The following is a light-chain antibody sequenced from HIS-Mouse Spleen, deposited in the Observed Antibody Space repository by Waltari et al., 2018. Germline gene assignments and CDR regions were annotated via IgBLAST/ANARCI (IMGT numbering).Light chain of an antibody. Sequence: SYELTQPPSVSVSPGQTARSTCSGDALPTKYAYWYQQKSGQALVLVIHEESKRPYGIPERFSGSSSGTMATLTISGAQVEDEADYYCYSTDSSGNHRVFGGGTKLTVL. CDR2: EES. CDR3: YSTDSSGNHRV. CDR1: ALPTKY. V-gene: IGLV3-10*01. J-gene: IGLJ2*01.